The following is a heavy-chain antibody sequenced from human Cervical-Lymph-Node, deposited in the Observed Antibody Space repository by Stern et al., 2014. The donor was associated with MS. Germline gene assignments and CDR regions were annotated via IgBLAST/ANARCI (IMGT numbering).Heavy chain of an antibody. V-gene: IGHV4-31*03. Sequence: VQLVESGPGLVKPSRTLSLTCTVYGDSLSRGNYYWTWIRQHPGEGLGWIGYIYYTGSTQYNPSLKSRVTISVDTSKNQFSLKLTSVTAADTAVYYCARSTLAARPDFDYWGQGTLVTVSA. CDR1: GDSLSRGNYY. D-gene: IGHD6-6*01. J-gene: IGHJ4*02. CDR2: IYYTGST. CDR3: ARSTLAARPDFDY.